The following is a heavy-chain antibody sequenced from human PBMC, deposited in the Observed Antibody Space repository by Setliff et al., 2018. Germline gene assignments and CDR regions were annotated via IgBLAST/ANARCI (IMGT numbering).Heavy chain of an antibody. V-gene: IGHV4-59*08. D-gene: IGHD3-22*01. Sequence: SETLSLTCAVSGAAISTYHWSWLRQPPGKGLEWVGYVSYGGSTKYNPSLESRVTISLDAPKNQFSLKLTSVTAADTAVYYCARTGTTYYYSCMDVWGKGTTVTVSS. CDR1: GAAISTYH. CDR2: VSYGGST. CDR3: ARTGTTYYYSCMDV. J-gene: IGHJ6*03.